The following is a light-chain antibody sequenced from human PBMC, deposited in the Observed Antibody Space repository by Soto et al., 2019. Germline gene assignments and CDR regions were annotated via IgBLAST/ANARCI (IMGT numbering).Light chain of an antibody. V-gene: IGKV3-20*01. CDR2: GAS. CDR3: QQYGNSIT. J-gene: IGKJ4*01. Sequence: ALTQSPGTLSLSPGQRATLSCRTTQSVSSSFLAWYQQRPGQAPRLLIFGASNRATGIPDRFSGSGSGTDFSLTISRLEHEDCAVYYCQQYGNSITFGGGTRWIS. CDR1: QSVSSSF.